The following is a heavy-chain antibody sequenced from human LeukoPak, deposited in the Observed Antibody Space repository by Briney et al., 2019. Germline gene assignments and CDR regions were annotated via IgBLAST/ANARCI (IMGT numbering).Heavy chain of an antibody. Sequence: ASVKVSCKASGGTFSSYAISWVRQAPGQGLEWMGWINTNTGNPTYAQGFTGRFVFSLDTSVSTAYLQISSLKAEDTAVYYCASFNASGWGAFDIWGQGTMVTVSS. J-gene: IGHJ3*02. V-gene: IGHV7-4-1*02. CDR3: ASFNASGWGAFDI. D-gene: IGHD2/OR15-2a*01. CDR2: INTNTGNP. CDR1: GGTFSSYA.